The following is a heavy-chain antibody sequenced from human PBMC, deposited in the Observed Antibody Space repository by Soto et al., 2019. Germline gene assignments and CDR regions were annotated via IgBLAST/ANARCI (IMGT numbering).Heavy chain of an antibody. CDR3: AKEGGGGAAMVTSYFDY. D-gene: IGHD5-18*01. Sequence: GGSLSLSCAASGITFNNYALNWVRQAPGKGLEWVSGISGSGTGTYYADSVKGRFTISRDNSKSTVYLHMNSLRADDTAIYYCAKEGGGGAAMVTSYFDYWGQGTLVTVSS. CDR2: ISGSGTGT. J-gene: IGHJ4*02. CDR1: GITFNNYA. V-gene: IGHV3-23*01.